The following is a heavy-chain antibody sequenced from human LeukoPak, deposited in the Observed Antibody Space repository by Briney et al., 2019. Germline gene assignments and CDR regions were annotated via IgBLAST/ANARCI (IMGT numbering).Heavy chain of an antibody. V-gene: IGHV4-4*08. J-gene: IGHJ3*02. CDR1: GGSISSFY. Sequence: SETLSLTCTVSGGSISSFYWSWIRQSPGKGLEWIGYIPYTGNTNYNPSLKSRVTISVDTSKNQFSLKLSPVTAADTAVYYCAREGGFHSPAGIWGQGTMVTVSS. D-gene: IGHD1-26*01. CDR3: AREGGFHSPAGI. CDR2: IPYTGNT.